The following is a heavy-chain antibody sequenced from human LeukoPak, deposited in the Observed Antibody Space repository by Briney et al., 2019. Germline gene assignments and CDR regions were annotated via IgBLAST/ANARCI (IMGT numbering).Heavy chain of an antibody. CDR3: ARASGSYLLDY. V-gene: IGHV3-7*03. J-gene: IGHJ4*02. Sequence: GGPLDLSWEASGLTFSSFWIGGSRQPPGKGREWVANIKQDGSEKKYVDSVKGRFTISRDNAKNSLYLQIGSLGAEDTAVYYCARASGSYLLDYWGQGTLVTVSS. CDR2: IKQDGSEK. D-gene: IGHD1-26*01. CDR1: GLTFSSFW.